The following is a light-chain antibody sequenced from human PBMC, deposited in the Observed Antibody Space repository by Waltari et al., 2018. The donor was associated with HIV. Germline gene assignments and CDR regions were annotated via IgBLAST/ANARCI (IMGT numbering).Light chain of an antibody. CDR3: QSYDSSLGASL. CDR1: SSNIGACFD. J-gene: IGLJ2*01. Sequence: QSVLTQPPSVSGAPGQRVTISCTGSSSNIGACFDVHWYQQLPGTAPKLLIYGNSNRPSGVPDRFSGSKSGTSASLAITGLQAEDEADYSCQSYDSSLGASLFGGGTKLTVL. CDR2: GNS. V-gene: IGLV1-40*01.